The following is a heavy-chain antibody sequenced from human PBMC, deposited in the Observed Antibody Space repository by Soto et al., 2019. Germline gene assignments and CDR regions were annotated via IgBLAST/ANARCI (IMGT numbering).Heavy chain of an antibody. CDR2: ISSNGGST. J-gene: IGHJ4*02. Sequence: VGSLRLSCSSSVFTFSSYAMHCVRHSPGKGLEYVSAISSNGGSTYYADSVKGRFTISRDNSKNTLYLQMSSLRAEDTAVYYCVKEGWNYWGQGTLVSVSS. D-gene: IGHD3-3*01. V-gene: IGHV3-64D*06. CDR1: VFTFSSYA. CDR3: VKEGWNY.